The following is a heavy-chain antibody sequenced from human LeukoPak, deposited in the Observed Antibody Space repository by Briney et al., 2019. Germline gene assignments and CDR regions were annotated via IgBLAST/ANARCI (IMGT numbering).Heavy chain of an antibody. CDR2: IIPVFGTA. V-gene: IGHV1-69*13. J-gene: IGHJ4*02. CDR1: GGTFGSYA. CDR3: ATSPTAYYDILTGYSFDY. D-gene: IGHD3-9*01. Sequence: ASVKVSCKASGGTFGSYAISWVRQAPGQGLEWMGGIIPVFGTANYAQKFQGRVTITADESTSTAYMELSSLRSEDTAVYYCATSPTAYYDILTGYSFDYWGQGTLVTVSS.